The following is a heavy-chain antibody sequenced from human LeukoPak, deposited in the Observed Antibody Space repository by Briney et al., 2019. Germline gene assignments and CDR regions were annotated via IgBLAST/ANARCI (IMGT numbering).Heavy chain of an antibody. D-gene: IGHD6-13*01. CDR2: IYYSGST. CDR1: GGSISSSSYY. CDR3: ARGLSSSWYFGWFDP. V-gene: IGHV4-39*07. J-gene: IGHJ5*02. Sequence: SETLSLTCTVSGGSISSSSYYWGWIRQPPGKGLEWIGSIYYSGSTYYNPSLKSRVTISVDTSKNQFSLKLSSVTAADTAVYYCARGLSSSWYFGWFDPWGQGTLVTVSS.